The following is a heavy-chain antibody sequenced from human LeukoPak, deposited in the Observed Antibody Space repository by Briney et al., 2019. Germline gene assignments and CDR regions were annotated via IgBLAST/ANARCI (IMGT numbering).Heavy chain of an antibody. J-gene: IGHJ4*02. CDR2: ISSSSSYI. CDR1: GFTFSSYS. D-gene: IGHD6-19*01. CDR3: ARDLAVAGRLFDY. V-gene: IGHV3-21*01. Sequence: PGGSLRLSCAASGFTFSSYSMNWVRQAPGKGLEWVSSISSSSSYIYYADSVKGRFTISRDNAKNSLYLQMNSLRAEDTAVYYCARDLAVAGRLFDYWGQRTLVTVSS.